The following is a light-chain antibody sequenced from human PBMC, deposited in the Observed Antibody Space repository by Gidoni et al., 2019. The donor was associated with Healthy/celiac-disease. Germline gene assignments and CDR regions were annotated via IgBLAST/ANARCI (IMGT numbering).Light chain of an antibody. CDR1: QSISSY. CDR3: QQSYSTPGT. J-gene: IGKJ4*01. Sequence: DIQMTQSPSSLSASVGDRVTITYLASQSISSYLNWYQQKPGKAPKLLIYAASSLQSGVPSRFSGSGSGTDFTLTISSLQPEDFATYYCQQSYSTPGTFGGGTKVEIK. CDR2: AAS. V-gene: IGKV1-39*01.